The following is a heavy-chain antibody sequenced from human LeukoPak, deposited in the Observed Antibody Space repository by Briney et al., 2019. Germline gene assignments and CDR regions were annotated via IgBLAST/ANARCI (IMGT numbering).Heavy chain of an antibody. V-gene: IGHV3-21*01. Sequence: GGSLRLSCAASGFTVSSYSMNWVRQAPGKGLEWVSSISSSSSYIYYADSVKGRFTISRDNAKNSLYLQMNSLRAEDTAVYYCARELAAAGVYFDYWGQGTLVTVSS. CDR3: ARELAAAGVYFDY. CDR1: GFTVSSYS. D-gene: IGHD6-13*01. CDR2: ISSSSSYI. J-gene: IGHJ4*02.